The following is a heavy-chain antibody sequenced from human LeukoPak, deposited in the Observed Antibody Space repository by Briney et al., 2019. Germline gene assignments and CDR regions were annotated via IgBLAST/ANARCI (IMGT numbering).Heavy chain of an antibody. CDR2: ILYDGSKK. CDR1: GFTVSSNY. J-gene: IGHJ4*02. D-gene: IGHD5-12*01. V-gene: IGHV3-30*03. CDR3: TSNSGYEKGF. Sequence: GGSLRLSCAASGFTVSSNYMSWVRQAPGKGLEWVAVILYDGSKKYYADSVQGRFIISRDNSKNMLYLQMNSLRTEDTAVYYCTSNSGYEKGFWGQGNLVTVSS.